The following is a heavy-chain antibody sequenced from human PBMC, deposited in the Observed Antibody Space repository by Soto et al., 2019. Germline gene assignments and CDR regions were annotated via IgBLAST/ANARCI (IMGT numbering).Heavy chain of an antibody. D-gene: IGHD3-10*01. CDR1: GFTFINYA. Sequence: EVQLLESGGGLVQPGGSLRLSCAASGFTFINYAMNWVRQAPGKGLQWVATISGGGDATFYTDSVKGRFTISRDFSRNTASLQMKSLGADDTAVYYCARKVLGSTTRPDYWYFDLWGRGTLVTVSS. V-gene: IGHV3-23*01. CDR3: ARKVLGSTTRPDYWYFDL. CDR2: ISGGGDAT. J-gene: IGHJ2*01.